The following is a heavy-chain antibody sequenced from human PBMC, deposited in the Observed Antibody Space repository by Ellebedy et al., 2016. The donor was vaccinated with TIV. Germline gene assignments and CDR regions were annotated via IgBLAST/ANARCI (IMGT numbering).Heavy chain of an antibody. CDR2: MRSKANSYAT. CDR1: GSTFSDSG. V-gene: IGHV3-73*01. CDR3: SRSDALDI. J-gene: IGHJ3*02. Sequence: GGSLRLSXAVSGSTFSDSGIHWVRQASGKGLEWVGRMRSKANSYATAYAASVNGRFTISRDDSKNTAYLQMNSLQTEDTAVYYCSRSDALDIWGQGTMVTVSS.